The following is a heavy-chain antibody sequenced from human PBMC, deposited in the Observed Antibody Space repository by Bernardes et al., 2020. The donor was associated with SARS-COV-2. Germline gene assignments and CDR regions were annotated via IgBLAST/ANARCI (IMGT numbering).Heavy chain of an antibody. CDR2: ISGSGGST. D-gene: IGHD2-2*02. CDR1: GFTFSSYA. Sequence: GGSLRLSCAASGFTFSSYAMSWVRQAPGKGLEWVSAISGSGGSTYYADSVKGRFTISRDNSKNTLYLQMNSLRAEDTAVYYCAKDQIVVVVPAAIGAFDYWGQGTLVTVSS. CDR3: AKDQIVVVVPAAIGAFDY. V-gene: IGHV3-23*01. J-gene: IGHJ4*02.